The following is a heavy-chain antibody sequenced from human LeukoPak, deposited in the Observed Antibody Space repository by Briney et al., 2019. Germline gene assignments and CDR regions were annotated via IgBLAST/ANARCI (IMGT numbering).Heavy chain of an antibody. J-gene: IGHJ4*02. CDR1: GGSISSSSYH. V-gene: IGHV4-39*01. CDR2: IYYSGST. Sequence: SETLSLTCTVSGGSISSSSYHWGWIRQPPGKGLEWIGSIYYSGSTYYNPSLKSRVTISVDTSKNQFSLKLSSVTAADTAVYYCARSVTMIVVVMLDWGQGTLVTVSS. CDR3: ARSVTMIVVVMLD. D-gene: IGHD3-22*01.